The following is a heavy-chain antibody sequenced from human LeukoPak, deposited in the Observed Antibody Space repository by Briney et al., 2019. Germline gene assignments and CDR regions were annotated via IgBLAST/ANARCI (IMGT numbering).Heavy chain of an antibody. CDR1: GYTFTGYY. CDR2: INPNSGGT. D-gene: IGHD6-6*01. V-gene: IGHV1-2*06. J-gene: IGHJ4*02. Sequence: ASVKVSCKASGYTFTGYYMHWVRQAPGQGLEWMARINPNSGGTNYAQKVQGRVTMTRETPISTAYMELTRLRSDDTAVYYCARSASPLFDSWGQGTLVTVSS. CDR3: ARSASPLFDS.